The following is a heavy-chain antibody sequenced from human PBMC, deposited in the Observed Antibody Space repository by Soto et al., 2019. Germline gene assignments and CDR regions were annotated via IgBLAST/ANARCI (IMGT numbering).Heavy chain of an antibody. CDR2: ISGSGGST. J-gene: IGHJ5*02. D-gene: IGHD3-16*02. CDR1: GFTFSSDA. Sequence: GGSLRLSCAASGFTFSSDAMSWVRQAPGKGLEWVSAISGSGGSTYYADSVKGRFTIPRDNSKNTLYLQMNSLRAEDTAVYYCAKGRAIVSWFDPWGQGTLVTVSS. CDR3: AKGRAIVSWFDP. V-gene: IGHV3-23*01.